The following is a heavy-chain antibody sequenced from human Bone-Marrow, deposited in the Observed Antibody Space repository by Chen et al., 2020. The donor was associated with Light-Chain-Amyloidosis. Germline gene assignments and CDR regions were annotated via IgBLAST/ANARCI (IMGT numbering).Heavy chain of an antibody. J-gene: IGHJ5*01. CDR1: GDSLFNDNYY. V-gene: IGHV4-61*02. CDR2: VYNSGST. D-gene: IGHD1-26*01. CDR3: VRDVMSTTGHRWFES. Sequence: QVQLQESGPGLVKPSQTLSLTCTVSGDSLFNDNYYWHWIRQPAGKGLEWIGRVYNSGSTRYNPSLKRRITISVNPAKNQFSLNLTSVTATDTAVYYCVRDVMSTTGHRWFESWGQGTVVTVS.